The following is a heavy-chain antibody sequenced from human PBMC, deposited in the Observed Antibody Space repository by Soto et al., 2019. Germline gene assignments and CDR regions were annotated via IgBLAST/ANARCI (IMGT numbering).Heavy chain of an antibody. CDR2: ISYDGSNK. J-gene: IGHJ4*02. Sequence: GGSLRLSCAASGFTFSSYGMHWVRQAPGKGLEWVAVISYDGSNKYYADSVKGRFTISRDNSKNTLYLQMNSLRAEDTAVYYCAKLRVIGLYYDILTRYFDYWGQGTLVTVSS. V-gene: IGHV3-30*18. D-gene: IGHD3-9*01. CDR1: GFTFSSYG. CDR3: AKLRVIGLYYDILTRYFDY.